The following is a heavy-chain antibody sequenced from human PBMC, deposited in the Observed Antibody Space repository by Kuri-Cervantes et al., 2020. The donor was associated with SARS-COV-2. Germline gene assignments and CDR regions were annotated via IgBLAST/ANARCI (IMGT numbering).Heavy chain of an antibody. V-gene: IGHV3-21*01. Sequence: GESLKISCAASGFTFSSYSMNWVRQAPGKGLEWVASISSSSSYIYYADSVKGRFTISRDNAKNSLYLQMNSLRAEDTAVYYCARDTYFDYWGQGTLVTVSS. J-gene: IGHJ4*02. CDR2: ISSSSSYI. CDR1: GFTFSSYS. CDR3: ARDTYFDY.